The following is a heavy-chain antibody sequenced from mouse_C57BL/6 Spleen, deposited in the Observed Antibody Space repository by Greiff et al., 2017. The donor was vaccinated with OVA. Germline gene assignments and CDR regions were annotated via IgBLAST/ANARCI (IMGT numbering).Heavy chain of an antibody. J-gene: IGHJ4*01. Sequence: VKLQESDAELVKPGASVKISCKVSGYTFTDHTIHWMKQRPEQGLEWIGYIYPRDGSTKYNEKFKGKATLTADKSSSTAYMQLNSLTSEDSAVYFCARGMDGSSYGAMDYWGQGTSVTVSS. CDR1: GYTFTDHT. CDR2: IYPRDGST. V-gene: IGHV1-78*01. D-gene: IGHD1-1*01. CDR3: ARGMDGSSYGAMDY.